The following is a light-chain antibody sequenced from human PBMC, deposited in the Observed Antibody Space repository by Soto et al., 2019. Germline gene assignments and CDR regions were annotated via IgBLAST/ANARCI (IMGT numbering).Light chain of an antibody. CDR1: QSVSTY. CDR3: QQRSNLPLT. CDR2: DAS. V-gene: IGKV3-11*01. J-gene: IGKJ4*01. Sequence: LTQSRARLTKSQRERATLSCRASQSVSTYLAWYQQKPGQAPRLLIYDASTRATGIPARFSGSGSGTDFTLTISSLEPEDFAVYYCQQRSNLPLTFGGGTKVDIK.